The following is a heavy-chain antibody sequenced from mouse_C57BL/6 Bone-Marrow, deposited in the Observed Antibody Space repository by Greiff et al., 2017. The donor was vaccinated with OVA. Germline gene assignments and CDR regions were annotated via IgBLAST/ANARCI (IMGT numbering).Heavy chain of an antibody. CDR1: GYAFSSYW. D-gene: IGHD1-1*01. V-gene: IGHV1-80*01. CDR2: IYPGDGDT. J-gene: IGHJ1*03. CDR3: ARRGGYGSRNVGGPWCFDV. Sequence: QVHVKQSGAELVKPGASVKISCKASGYAFSSYWMNWVKQRPGKGLEWIGQIYPGDGDTNYNGKFKGKATLTADKSSSTAYMQLSSLTSEDSAVYFCARRGGYGSRNVGGPWCFDVWGTGTTVTVSS.